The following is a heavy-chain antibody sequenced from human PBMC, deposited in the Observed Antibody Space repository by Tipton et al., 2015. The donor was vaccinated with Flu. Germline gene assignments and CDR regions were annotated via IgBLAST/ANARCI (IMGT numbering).Heavy chain of an antibody. D-gene: IGHD3-10*01. CDR1: GGLVSSYF. V-gene: IGHV4-59*02. J-gene: IGHJ3*02. CDR2: VHYSGTT. CDR3: ARGGGEFGDGDLDI. Sequence: TLSLTCTVSGGLVSSYFWTWIRQAPGKGLEWIGYVHYSGTTKYHPSLESRAAISLDTSNNRFSLNLTSVTAADTAIYFCARGGGEFGDGDLDIWGQGTVVAVSS.